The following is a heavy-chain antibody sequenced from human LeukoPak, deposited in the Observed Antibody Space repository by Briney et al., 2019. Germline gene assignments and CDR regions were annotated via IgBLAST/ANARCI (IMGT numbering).Heavy chain of an antibody. Sequence: ASVKVSCKTSGYTFTGYYLHWVRQAPGQGLEWMGWINPQTGDTKSARKFQGRVTMTTDTSMSTAYLELSSLTSGDTAVYYCARDGREVRWLFSWFDPWGQGTLVTVSS. CDR1: GYTFTGYY. J-gene: IGHJ5*02. CDR2: INPQTGDT. D-gene: IGHD3-22*01. CDR3: ARDGREVRWLFSWFDP. V-gene: IGHV1-2*02.